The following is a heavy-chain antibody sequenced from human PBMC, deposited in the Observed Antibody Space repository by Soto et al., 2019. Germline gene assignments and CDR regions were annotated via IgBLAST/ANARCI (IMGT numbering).Heavy chain of an antibody. Sequence: PSETLSLTCTVSGGSISSYYWSWIRQPPGKGLEWIGYIYYSGSTNYNPSLKSRVTISVDTSKNQFSLKLSSVTAADTAVYYCARDPRYSSSSIDYYYGMDVWGQGTTVTVSS. D-gene: IGHD6-6*01. CDR1: GGSISSYY. J-gene: IGHJ6*02. CDR2: IYYSGST. V-gene: IGHV4-59*01. CDR3: ARDPRYSSSSIDYYYGMDV.